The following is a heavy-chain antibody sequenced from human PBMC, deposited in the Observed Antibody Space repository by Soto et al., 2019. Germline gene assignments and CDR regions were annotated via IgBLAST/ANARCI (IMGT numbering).Heavy chain of an antibody. V-gene: IGHV1-3*01. CDR3: ARDPGTMIVVVTEGLFDY. J-gene: IGHJ4*02. CDR2: INAGNGNT. CDR1: GYTFTSYA. Sequence: ASVKVSCQASGYTFTSYAMHWVRQAPGQRLEWMGWINAGNGNTKYSQKFQGRVTITRDTSAGTAYMELSSLRSEDTAVYYCARDPGTMIVVVTEGLFDYWGQGTLVTVSS. D-gene: IGHD3-22*01.